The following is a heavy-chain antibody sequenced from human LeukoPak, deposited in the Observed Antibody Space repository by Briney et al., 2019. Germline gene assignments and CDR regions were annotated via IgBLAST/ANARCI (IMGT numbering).Heavy chain of an antibody. CDR3: AREGTSGTYLNWFDP. D-gene: IGHD1-1*01. CDR2: IYGSGST. CDR1: GGSISSYY. J-gene: IGHJ5*02. V-gene: IGHV4-59*01. Sequence: PSETLSLTCSVAGGSISSYYWSWIRQPPGNGLEWIGHIYGSGSTNYNPSLKSRVPLSVDTSKNQFSLKLSSVTAADTAVYYCAREGTSGTYLNWFDPWGQGTLVTVSS.